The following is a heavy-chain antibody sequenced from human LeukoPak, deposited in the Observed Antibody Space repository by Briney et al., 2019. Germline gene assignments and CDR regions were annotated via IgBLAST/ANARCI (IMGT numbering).Heavy chain of an antibody. CDR1: GFNFSSYV. V-gene: IGHV3-30*04. CDR3: ARDRSGSYYRYFDL. Sequence: GRSLRLSCAASGFNFSSYVMHWVRQAPGKGLEWVAIISFDGSNKHYADSVRGRFTVSRDNSKSTLYLQMNSLRAEDSAVFYCARDRSGSYYRYFDLWGRGTLLTVSS. D-gene: IGHD1-26*01. CDR2: ISFDGSNK. J-gene: IGHJ2*01.